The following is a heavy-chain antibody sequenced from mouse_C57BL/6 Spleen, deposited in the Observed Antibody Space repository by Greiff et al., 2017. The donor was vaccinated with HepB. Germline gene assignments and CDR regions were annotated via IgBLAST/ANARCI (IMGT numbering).Heavy chain of an antibody. CDR2: ISYDGSN. Sequence: EVKLEESGPGLVKPSQSLSLTCSVTGYSITSGYYWNWIRQFPGNKLEWMGYISYDGSNNYNPSLKNRISITRDTSKNQFFLKLNSVTTEDTATYYCARDGVFDYWGQGTTLTVSS. CDR1: GYSITSGYY. V-gene: IGHV3-6*01. CDR3: ARDGVFDY. J-gene: IGHJ2*01.